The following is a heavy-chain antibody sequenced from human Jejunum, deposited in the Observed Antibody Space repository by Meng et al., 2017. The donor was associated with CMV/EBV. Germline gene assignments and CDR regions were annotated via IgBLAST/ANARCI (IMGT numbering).Heavy chain of an antibody. Sequence: QITLKESGPTLVNPTQTLTLTCSFSGFSPSTGGEGVGWIRQPPGKALEWLALIYRGDDKRYSPSLNSRLTIAKDTSKNEVVLTLTNMGPIDTGTYYCAHFVGGYYPSRPDYWGQGTLVTVSS. CDR2: IYRGDDK. CDR1: GFSPSTGGEG. V-gene: IGHV2-5*02. J-gene: IGHJ4*02. D-gene: IGHD1-26*01. CDR3: AHFVGGYYPSRPDY.